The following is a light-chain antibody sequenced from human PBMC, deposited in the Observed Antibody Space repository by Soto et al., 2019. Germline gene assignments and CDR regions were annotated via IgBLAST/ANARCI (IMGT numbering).Light chain of an antibody. CDR2: DAA. CDR1: QNINTY. J-gene: IGKJ4*01. Sequence: DIQMTQSPYSLSAALEDRGTSACAASQNINTYVNWYTPQPRKAPQLLIFDAARLQNGVPSRFTGGGSRTDFPLTISSLQPEEAATYHGQQSNSFPLTFGGGPKVDIK. V-gene: IGKV1-39*01. CDR3: QQSNSFPLT.